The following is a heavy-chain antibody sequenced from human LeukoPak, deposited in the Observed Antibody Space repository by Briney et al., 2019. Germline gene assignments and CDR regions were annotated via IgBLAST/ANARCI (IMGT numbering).Heavy chain of an antibody. CDR2: ISSSSSYI. CDR1: GFTFSSYS. J-gene: IGHJ4*02. CDR3: ARDQGALEAAAGIVWQRDFDY. V-gene: IGHV3-21*01. D-gene: IGHD6-13*01. Sequence: PGGSLRLSCAASGFTFSSYSMNWVRQAPGKGLERVSSISSSSSYIYYADSVKGRFTISRDNAKNSLYLQMNSLRAEDTAVYYCARDQGALEAAAGIVWQRDFDYWGQGTLVTVSS.